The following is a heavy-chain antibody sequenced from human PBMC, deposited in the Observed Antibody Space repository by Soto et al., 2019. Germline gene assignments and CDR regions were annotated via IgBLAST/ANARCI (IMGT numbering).Heavy chain of an antibody. Sequence: SETLSLTCAVSGGSISSGGYSWSWIRQPPGKGLEWIGYIYHSGSTYYNPSLKSRVTISVDRSKSQFSLKLSSVTAADTAVYYCARVVASEPTFHFDYWGQGTLVTVSS. V-gene: IGHV4-30-2*01. CDR2: IYHSGST. J-gene: IGHJ4*02. CDR3: ARVVASEPTFHFDY. CDR1: GGSISSGGYS. D-gene: IGHD2-15*01.